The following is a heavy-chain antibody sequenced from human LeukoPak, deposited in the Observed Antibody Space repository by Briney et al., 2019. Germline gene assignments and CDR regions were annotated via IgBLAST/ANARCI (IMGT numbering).Heavy chain of an antibody. D-gene: IGHD7-27*01. CDR2: IYYSGST. J-gene: IGHJ4*02. Sequence: SETLSLTCTVSGGSISSSSYYWGWIRQPPGKGLEWIGSIYYSGSTYYNPSLKSRVTISVDTSKNQFSLKLSSVTAADTAVYYCASQNWGWGLLYDYWGQGTLVTVSS. V-gene: IGHV4-39*01. CDR3: ASQNWGWGLLYDY. CDR1: GGSISSSSYY.